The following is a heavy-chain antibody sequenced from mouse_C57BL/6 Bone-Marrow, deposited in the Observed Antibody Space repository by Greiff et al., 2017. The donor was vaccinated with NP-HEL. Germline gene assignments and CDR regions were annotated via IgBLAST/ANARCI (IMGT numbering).Heavy chain of an antibody. CDR2: ISSGGSYT. Sequence: EVQVVESGGDLVKPGGSLKLSCAASGFTFSSYGMSWVRQTPDKRLEWVATISSGGSYTYYPDSVKGRFTISRDNAKNTLYLQMSSLKSEDTAMYDCARHSNEAYWGQGTLVTVSA. CDR1: GFTFSSYG. V-gene: IGHV5-6*01. D-gene: IGHD2-5*01. J-gene: IGHJ3*01. CDR3: ARHSNEAY.